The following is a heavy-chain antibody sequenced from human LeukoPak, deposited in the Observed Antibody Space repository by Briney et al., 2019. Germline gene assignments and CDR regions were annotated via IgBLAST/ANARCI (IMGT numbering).Heavy chain of an antibody. CDR1: GGSISSSGYY. CDR2: IFCSGST. V-gene: IGHV4-39*01. Sequence: PSETLSLTCTVSGGSISSSGYYWGWIRQPPGKGLEWIGSIFCSGSTYYNPSLKSRVTISVDTSKNHFSLKLNSVTAADTAVYYCARHCSGGTCYSDFDHWGQGTLVTVSS. CDR3: ARHCSGGTCYSDFDH. D-gene: IGHD2-15*01. J-gene: IGHJ4*02.